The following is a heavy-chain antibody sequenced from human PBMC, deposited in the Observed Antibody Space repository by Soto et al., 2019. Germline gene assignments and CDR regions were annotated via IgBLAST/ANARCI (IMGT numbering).Heavy chain of an antibody. CDR3: ARRLNLGLGASHFDY. V-gene: IGHV4-30-2*01. CDR1: GGSISSGGYS. J-gene: IGHJ4*02. D-gene: IGHD1-26*01. Sequence: SETLSLTCAVSGGSISSGGYSWSWIRQPPGKGLEWIGYIYHSGSTYYNPSLKSRVTISVDRSKNQFSLKLSSVTAADTAVYYCARRLNLGLGASHFDYWGQGTLVTVSS. CDR2: IYHSGST.